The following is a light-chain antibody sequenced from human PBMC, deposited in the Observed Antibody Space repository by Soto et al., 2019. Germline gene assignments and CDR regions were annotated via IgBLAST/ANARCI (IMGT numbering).Light chain of an antibody. Sequence: QSALTQPASVSGSPGQSITISCTGTSSDVGGYNYVSWYQQHPGKAPKLIIYDVTNRPSGVSNRFSGSKSGDTASLTISGLLAEDEADYYCSSYTSSTTLSIFGGGTQLTVL. J-gene: IGLJ2*01. CDR2: DVT. V-gene: IGLV2-14*01. CDR1: SSDVGGYNY. CDR3: SSYTSSTTLSI.